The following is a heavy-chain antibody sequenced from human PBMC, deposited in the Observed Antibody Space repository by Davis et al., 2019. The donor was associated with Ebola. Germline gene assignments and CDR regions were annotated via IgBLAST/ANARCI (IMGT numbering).Heavy chain of an antibody. CDR3: ASDYSGICTGAYCYSARFDY. CDR1: GLTFTSHG. D-gene: IGHD2-15*01. V-gene: IGHV3-30*03. J-gene: IGHJ4*02. Sequence: PGGSLRLSCAASGLTFTSHGFHWVRRTPGKGLEWVAVISYDGSHKFYADSVKGRFTILRDNYSNTVSLQMNSLGPEDTAMYFCASDYSGICTGAYCYSARFDYWGQGTQVTVSS. CDR2: ISYDGSHK.